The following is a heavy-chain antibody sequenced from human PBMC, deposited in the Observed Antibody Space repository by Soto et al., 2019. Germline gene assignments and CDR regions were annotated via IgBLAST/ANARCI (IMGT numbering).Heavy chain of an antibody. CDR2: INAGNGNT. Sequence: GASVKVSCKASGYTFTSYAMHWVRQAPGQRLEWMGWINAGNGNTKYSQKFQGRVTITRDTSASTAYMELSSLRSEDTAVYYCARDPRIFKYCSGGSCSNNWFDPWGQGTLVTVSS. J-gene: IGHJ5*02. V-gene: IGHV1-3*01. CDR3: ARDPRIFKYCSGGSCSNNWFDP. D-gene: IGHD2-15*01. CDR1: GYTFTSYA.